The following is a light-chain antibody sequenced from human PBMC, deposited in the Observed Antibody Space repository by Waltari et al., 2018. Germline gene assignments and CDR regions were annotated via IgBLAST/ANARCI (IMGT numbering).Light chain of an antibody. Sequence: QSALTQPASVSASPGQSITIPCTGTSSDVGGYNYVPWYQQHPGKAPKLMIYEVSNRPSGVSNRFSGSKSGNTASLTISGLQAEDEADYYCSSYASSRTVVFGGGTKLTVL. CDR1: SSDVGGYNY. V-gene: IGLV2-14*01. CDR3: SSYASSRTVV. CDR2: EVS. J-gene: IGLJ2*01.